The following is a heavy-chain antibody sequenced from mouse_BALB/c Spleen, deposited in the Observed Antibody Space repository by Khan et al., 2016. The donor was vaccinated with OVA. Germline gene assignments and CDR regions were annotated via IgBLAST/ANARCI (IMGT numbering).Heavy chain of an antibody. V-gene: IGHV5-6-4*01. CDR1: GFTFSSYT. Sequence: EVQLQESGGDLVKPGGSLKLSCAASGFTFSSYTMSWVRQTPEKRLEWVATITSGGSHTYYPDSVKGRFTISRDNAKNTLYLQMSSLKSEDTAMXYCTASYWGQGTLVTVSA. J-gene: IGHJ3*01. CDR2: ITSGGSHT. CDR3: TASY.